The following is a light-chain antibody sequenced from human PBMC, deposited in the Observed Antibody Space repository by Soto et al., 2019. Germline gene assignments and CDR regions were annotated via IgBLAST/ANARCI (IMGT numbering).Light chain of an antibody. CDR3: HHYGSSPWT. J-gene: IGKJ1*01. Sequence: EIVLTHSPGTLSLYPWEMATLSCRASQSISSTYLAWYQQKPGQAPRLLIYGASSRATGTPDRFSGSGSGTDFTLTISRLEPEDFAVYYCHHYGSSPWTLGQGTKVDIK. CDR2: GAS. CDR1: QSISSTY. V-gene: IGKV3-20*01.